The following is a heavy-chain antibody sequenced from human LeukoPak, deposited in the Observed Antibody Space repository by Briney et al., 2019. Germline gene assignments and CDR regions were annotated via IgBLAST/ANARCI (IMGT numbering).Heavy chain of an antibody. D-gene: IGHD6-13*01. CDR3: ARRIAAAGADGLDV. J-gene: IGHJ6*02. V-gene: IGHV5-51*01. CDR2: IYPGDSDT. Sequence: PGESLKISCKGSGYSFTTYWIAWVRQTPDKGLEWMGIIYPGDSDTTYSPSFQGQVTISADKSISTAYLQWGSLRASDAAIYYCARRIAAAGADGLDVWGQGTTVTVSS. CDR1: GYSFTTYW.